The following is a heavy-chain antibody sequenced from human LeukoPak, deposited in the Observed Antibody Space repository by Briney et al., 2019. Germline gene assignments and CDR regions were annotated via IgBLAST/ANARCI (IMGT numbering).Heavy chain of an antibody. CDR2: ISGDDGRT. CDR3: VKDPVAGHQYSVYYYMDV. Sequence: GGSLRLSCSASGFTFSNYAMSWVRQAPDKGLQCVSSISGDDGRTTSYADSVKGRFTISRDDSKHTLYLQMNSLRAEDTAVYYCVKDPVAGHQYSVYYYMDVWGKGTTVIVSS. V-gene: IGHV3-23*01. J-gene: IGHJ6*03. D-gene: IGHD6-19*01. CDR1: GFTFSNYA.